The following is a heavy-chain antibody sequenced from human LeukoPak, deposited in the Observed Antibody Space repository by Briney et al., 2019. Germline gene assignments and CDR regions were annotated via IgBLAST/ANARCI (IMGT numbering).Heavy chain of an antibody. D-gene: IGHD6-13*01. J-gene: IGHJ5*02. CDR2: IYYSGST. Sequence: SQTLSLTCTVSGGSISSGDYYWSWIRQPPGKGLERIGYIYYSGSTYYNPSLKSRVTISVDTSKNQFSLKLSSVTAADTAVYYCARAYSSSWYWFDPWGQGTLVTVSS. V-gene: IGHV4-30-4*08. CDR3: ARAYSSSWYWFDP. CDR1: GGSISSGDYY.